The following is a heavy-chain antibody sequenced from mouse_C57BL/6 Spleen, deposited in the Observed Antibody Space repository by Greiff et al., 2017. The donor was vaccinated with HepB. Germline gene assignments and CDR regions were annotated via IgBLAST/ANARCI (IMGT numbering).Heavy chain of an antibody. CDR1: GFTFSSYA. D-gene: IGHD2-5*01. J-gene: IGHJ4*01. V-gene: IGHV5-9-1*02. CDR2: ISSGGDYI. Sequence: EVKVEESGEGLVKPGGSLKLSCAASGFTFSSYAMSWVRQTPEKRLEWVAYISSGGDYIYYADTVKGRFTISRDNARNTLYLQMSSLKSEDTAMYYCTSHSNSGAMDYWGQGTSVTVSS. CDR3: TSHSNSGAMDY.